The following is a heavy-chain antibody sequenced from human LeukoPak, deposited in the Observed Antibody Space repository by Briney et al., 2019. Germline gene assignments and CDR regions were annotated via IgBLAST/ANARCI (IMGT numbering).Heavy chain of an antibody. V-gene: IGHV4-30-2*01. Sequence: SETLSLTCTVSGGSISSGGYYWSWIRQPPGKGLEWIGYIYRSGSTYYNPSLKSRVTISVDRSKNQFSPKLSSVTAADTAVYYCARDGSSSWYRAFDIWGQGTMVTVSS. CDR1: GGSISSGGYY. CDR3: ARDGSSSWYRAFDI. CDR2: IYRSGST. J-gene: IGHJ3*02. D-gene: IGHD6-13*01.